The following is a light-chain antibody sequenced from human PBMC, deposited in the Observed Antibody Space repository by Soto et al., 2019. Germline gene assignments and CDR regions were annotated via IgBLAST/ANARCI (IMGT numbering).Light chain of an antibody. V-gene: IGLV1-40*01. CDR1: SSNIGSYYD. CDR3: QSYDSSLSHVV. Sequence: QSVLTQPPSVSGAPGQRVTIPCTGSSSNIGSYYDVHWYQQLPGTVPKLLIYGDNNRPSGVPDRFSGSKSGTAASLAITGLQSEAEAEYYCQSYDSSLSHVVFGGGTQLTVL. J-gene: IGLJ2*01. CDR2: GDN.